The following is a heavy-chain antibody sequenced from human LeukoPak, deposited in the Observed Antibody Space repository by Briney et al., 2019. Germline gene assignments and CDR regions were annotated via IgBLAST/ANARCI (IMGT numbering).Heavy chain of an antibody. CDR2: IYYSGST. Sequence: SETLSLTCTVSGGSISSGGYYWSWIRQHPGKGLVWIGYIYYSGSTYYNPSLKSRVTISVDTSKNQCSLKLSSVTAADTAVYCCARFSLSTVVVPAADAFDIWGQGTMVTVSS. CDR1: GGSISSGGYY. V-gene: IGHV4-31*03. J-gene: IGHJ3*02. D-gene: IGHD2-2*01. CDR3: ARFSLSTVVVPAADAFDI.